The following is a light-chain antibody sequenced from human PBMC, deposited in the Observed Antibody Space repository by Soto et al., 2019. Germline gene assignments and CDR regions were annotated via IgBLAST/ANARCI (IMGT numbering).Light chain of an antibody. CDR2: TTS. Sequence: DIQMTQSPSSLSAYVGDRVTITCRASQSISPYLNWYQQEPGKAPNLLIYTTSNLESGVPSRFSGSGSGAEFTLTISSLQPEDXATYFCQQSXSRPRAFGQGTKVEI. CDR3: QQSXSRPRA. J-gene: IGKJ1*01. CDR1: QSISPY. V-gene: IGKV1-39*01.